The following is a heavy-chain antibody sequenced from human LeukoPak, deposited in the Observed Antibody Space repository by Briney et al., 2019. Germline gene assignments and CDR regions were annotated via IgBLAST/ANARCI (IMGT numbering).Heavy chain of an antibody. J-gene: IGHJ4*02. CDR1: GFTFSSYA. Sequence: PGGSLRLSCAASGFTFSSYAMHWVRQAPGKGLEWVAVISYDGSNKYYADSVKGRFTTSRDNSKNTLYLQMNSLRAEDTAVYYCAKTYDYVRDYFDYWGQGTLVTVSS. V-gene: IGHV3-30*04. CDR2: ISYDGSNK. CDR3: AKTYDYVRDYFDY. D-gene: IGHD3-16*01.